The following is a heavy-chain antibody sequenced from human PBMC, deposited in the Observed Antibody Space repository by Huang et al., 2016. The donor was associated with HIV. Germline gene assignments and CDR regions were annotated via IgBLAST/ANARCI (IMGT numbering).Heavy chain of an antibody. CDR1: GFSLSTSGVG. CDR2: IHGNNDK. V-gene: IGHV2-5*01. D-gene: IGHD6-19*01. Sequence: QITLKESGPTLVKPTQTLTLTCTFSGFSLSTSGVGVGWIRQPPGKALEWLALIHGNNDKPDNSSLKSRLTITKDTSKNQVVLTMANVDPLDTATYYCARRAASGWQQEYFHLWGQGTLVTVSS. CDR3: ARRAASGWQQEYFHL. J-gene: IGHJ1*01.